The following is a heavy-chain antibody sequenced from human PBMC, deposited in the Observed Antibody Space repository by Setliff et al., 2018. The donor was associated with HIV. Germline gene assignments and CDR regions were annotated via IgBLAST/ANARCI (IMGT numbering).Heavy chain of an antibody. CDR1: GFSIGNFYY. Sequence: SETQSLTCNVSGFSIGNFYYWGWVRQPPGKGLEWVGSMYPNGRTYYNPSVKSRVTISVDTSKNQFFLKLSSVTAADTAMYYRATPHREREDDAFDIWGQGTKVTVSS. J-gene: IGHJ3*02. CDR3: ATPHREREDDAFDI. V-gene: IGHV4-38-2*02. CDR2: MYPNGRT. D-gene: IGHD1-1*01.